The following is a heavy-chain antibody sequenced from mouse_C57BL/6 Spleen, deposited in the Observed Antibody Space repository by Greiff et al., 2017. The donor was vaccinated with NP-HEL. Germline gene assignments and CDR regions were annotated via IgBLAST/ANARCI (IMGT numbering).Heavy chain of an antibody. J-gene: IGHJ3*01. CDR1: GFTFSDYG. CDR3: ARIYDGYLPWFAY. V-gene: IGHV5-17*01. D-gene: IGHD2-3*01. Sequence: EVNVVESGGGLVKPGGSLKLSCAASGFTFSDYGMHWVRQAPEKGLEWVAYISSGSSTIYYADTVKGRFTISRDNAKNTLFLQMTSLRSEDTAMYYCARIYDGYLPWFAYWGQGTLVTVSA. CDR2: ISSGSSTI.